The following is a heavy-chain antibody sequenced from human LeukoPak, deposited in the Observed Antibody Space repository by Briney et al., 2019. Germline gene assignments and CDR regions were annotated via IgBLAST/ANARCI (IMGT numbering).Heavy chain of an antibody. CDR3: ARQSGYDYGVDY. J-gene: IGHJ4*02. V-gene: IGHV4-59*08. CDR2: VSYSGST. CDR1: GGSISSYY. Sequence: SETLSLTCTVSGGSISSYYWSWVRQPPGKGLEWIGYVSYSGSTDYNPSLKSRVIISIDTSKNQFSLKLSSVTAADTAVYYCARQSGYDYGVDYWGQGTLVTVSS. D-gene: IGHD5-12*01.